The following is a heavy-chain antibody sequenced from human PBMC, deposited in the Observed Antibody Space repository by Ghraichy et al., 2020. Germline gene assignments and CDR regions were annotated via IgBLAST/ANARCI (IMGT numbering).Heavy chain of an antibody. D-gene: IGHD3-22*01. J-gene: IGHJ4*02. CDR2: IYYYGNP. CDR3: ARGAHYYAFDN. Sequence: SETLSLTCDVSGDTFSAGGYSWGWIRHSPGKGLEWIGFIYYYGNPSYSPRLKGRVSISMDNSKSQISLSLSSVTAADTAVYYCARGAHYYAFDNWGQGTLVNVSS. CDR1: GDTFSAGGYS. V-gene: IGHV4-30-2*06.